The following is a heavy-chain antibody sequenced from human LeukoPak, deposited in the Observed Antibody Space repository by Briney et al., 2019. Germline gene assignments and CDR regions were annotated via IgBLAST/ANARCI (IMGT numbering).Heavy chain of an antibody. D-gene: IGHD2-15*01. CDR1: GGSFSGYY. Sequence: PSETLSLTCAVYGGSFSGYYWSWIRQPPGKGLEWIGEINHSGSTYYNPSLKSRVTISVDTSKNQFSLKLSSVTAADTAVYYCARGAVGYCSGGSCYPYFDYWGQGTLVTVSS. CDR2: INHSGST. CDR3: ARGAVGYCSGGSCYPYFDY. J-gene: IGHJ4*02. V-gene: IGHV4-34*01.